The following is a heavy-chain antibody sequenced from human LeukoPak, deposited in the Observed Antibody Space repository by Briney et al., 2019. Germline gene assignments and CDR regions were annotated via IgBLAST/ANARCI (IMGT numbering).Heavy chain of an antibody. D-gene: IGHD5-18*01. Sequence: GGSLRLSCAASGFTFSSYAMSWVRQAPGKGLEWVSAISGSGGSTYYADSVKGRFTISRDNSKNTLYLQMNSLRAEDTAVYYCAKWVRGYSSGSPPHFDYWGQGTLVTVSS. CDR1: GFTFSSYA. CDR3: AKWVRGYSSGSPPHFDY. CDR2: ISGSGGST. J-gene: IGHJ4*02. V-gene: IGHV3-23*01.